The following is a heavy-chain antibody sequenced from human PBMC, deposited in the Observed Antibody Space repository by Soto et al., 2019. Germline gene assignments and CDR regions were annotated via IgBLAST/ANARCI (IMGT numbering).Heavy chain of an antibody. CDR2: INPNSGGT. Sequence: QVPLVQSGAEVKKPGASVKVSCKASGYTFTGYYMHWVRQAPGQGLEWMGWINPNSGGTNYAQKFQGWVTMTRDTSISTAYMELSRLRSDDTAVYYCARGPGIAVAGTEFDYWGQGTLVTVSS. CDR1: GYTFTGYY. V-gene: IGHV1-2*04. CDR3: ARGPGIAVAGTEFDY. D-gene: IGHD6-19*01. J-gene: IGHJ4*02.